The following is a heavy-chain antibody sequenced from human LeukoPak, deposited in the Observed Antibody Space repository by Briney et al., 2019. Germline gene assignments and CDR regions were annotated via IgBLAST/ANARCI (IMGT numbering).Heavy chain of an antibody. CDR2: ISGSGGST. CDR3: ARLDTYYYDSSGYIL. Sequence: GGSLRLSCAASGFTFSSYAMSWVRQAPGKGLEWVSAISGSGGSTYYADSVKGRFTISRDNSKNTLYLQMNSLRAEDTAVYYCARLDTYYYDSSGYILWGQGTLVTVSS. CDR1: GFTFSSYA. V-gene: IGHV3-23*01. J-gene: IGHJ4*02. D-gene: IGHD3-22*01.